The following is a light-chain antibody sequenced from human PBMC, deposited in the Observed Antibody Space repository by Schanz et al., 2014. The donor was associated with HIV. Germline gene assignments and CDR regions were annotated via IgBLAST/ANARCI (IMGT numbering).Light chain of an antibody. CDR2: LNSDGRH. CDR1: SGHSSYA. Sequence: QPVLTQSPSASASLGASVKLTCTLSSGHSSYAIAWHQQQPEKGPRYLMKLNSDGRHSKGDGIPDRFSGSASGYERYLTISSLQSEDEADYYCQTWATGIRVFGGGTKLTVL. J-gene: IGLJ3*02. CDR3: QTWATGIRV. V-gene: IGLV4-69*01.